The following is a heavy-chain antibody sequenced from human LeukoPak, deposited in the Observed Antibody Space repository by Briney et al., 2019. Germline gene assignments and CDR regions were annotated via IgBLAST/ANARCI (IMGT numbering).Heavy chain of an antibody. CDR2: IWYDGSNK. CDR3: ARGHVDTDAFDI. CDR1: GFTFSSYG. J-gene: IGHJ3*02. Sequence: GGSLRLSCAASGFTFSSYGMHWVRQAPGKGLEWVAVIWYDGSNKYYADSVKGRFTIPRDNSKNTLYLQMNSLRAEDTAVYYCARGHVDTDAFDIWGQGTMVTVSS. D-gene: IGHD5-18*01. V-gene: IGHV3-33*01.